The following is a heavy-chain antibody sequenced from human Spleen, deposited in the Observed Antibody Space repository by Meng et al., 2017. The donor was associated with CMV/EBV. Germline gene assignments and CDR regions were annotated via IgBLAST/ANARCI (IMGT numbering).Heavy chain of an antibody. J-gene: IGHJ4*02. D-gene: IGHD3-3*01. V-gene: IGHV3-15*01. CDR2: IKSKTDGGTT. Sequence: ACGFTFSNAWMRWVRQAPGKGLEWVGRIKSKTDGGTTDYAATVKGRFSISRDDSKNTVFLQMNSLKTEDTAVYYCTTGPPWEWLLLQWGQGTLVTVSS. CDR3: TTGPPWEWLLLQ. CDR1: GFTFSNAW.